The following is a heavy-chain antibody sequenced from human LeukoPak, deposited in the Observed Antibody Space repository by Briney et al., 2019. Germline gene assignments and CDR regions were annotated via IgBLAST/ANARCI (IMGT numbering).Heavy chain of an antibody. D-gene: IGHD5-18*01. Sequence: PSETLSLTCAVSGXSISSSSAYWGWIRQPPGKGLEYIGSIYYSKNTYYNPSLKSRVTISADTSKNQFSLTLGSVSATDTAVYYCVSPRGFSYGYFDYWGQGTLVTVSS. CDR2: IYYSKNT. V-gene: IGHV4-39*01. CDR3: VSPRGFSYGYFDY. J-gene: IGHJ4*02. CDR1: GXSISSSSAY.